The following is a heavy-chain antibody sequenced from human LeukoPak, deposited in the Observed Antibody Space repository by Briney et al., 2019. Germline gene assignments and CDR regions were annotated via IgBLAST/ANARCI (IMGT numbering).Heavy chain of an antibody. J-gene: IGHJ4*02. CDR2: INSDGSST. Sequence: AGSLRLYCAASGFTFSSYWMHRVRQAPGKGLVWVSRINSDGSSTSYADSVKGRFTISRDNAKNTLYLQMNSLRAEDTAVYYCARGGYSYGYIDYWGQGTLVTVSS. V-gene: IGHV3-74*01. CDR3: ARGGYSYGYIDY. CDR1: GFTFSSYW. D-gene: IGHD5-18*01.